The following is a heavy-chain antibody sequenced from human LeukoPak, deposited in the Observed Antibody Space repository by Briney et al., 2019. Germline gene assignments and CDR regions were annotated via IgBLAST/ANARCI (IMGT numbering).Heavy chain of an antibody. J-gene: IGHJ4*02. CDR3: ARRGSMGSYNIDY. CDR2: ISTSSGII. CDR1: GFSFSGFH. D-gene: IGHD1-1*01. V-gene: IGHV3-48*04. Sequence: GGSLRLSCAASGFSFSGFHMTWVRQAPGKGLEWVSYISTSSGIIYYADSVKGRFTISRDNAKNSLYLQTNSLRAEDTAVYYCARRGSMGSYNIDYWGQGALVTVSS.